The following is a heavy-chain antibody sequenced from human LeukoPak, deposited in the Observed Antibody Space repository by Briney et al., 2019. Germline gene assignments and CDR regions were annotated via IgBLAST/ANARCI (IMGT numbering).Heavy chain of an antibody. Sequence: GGSLRLSCAASGFTFSDHYMDWVRQAPGKGLEWVGRTRNKANSYTTEYAASVKGRFTISRDVSKNSLYLQMNSLKTEDTAVYYCAREDIVVVPAAHYYYYYMDVWGKGTTVTVSS. J-gene: IGHJ6*03. CDR3: AREDIVVVPAAHYYYYYMDV. CDR2: TRNKANSYTT. V-gene: IGHV3-72*01. D-gene: IGHD2-2*01. CDR1: GFTFSDHY.